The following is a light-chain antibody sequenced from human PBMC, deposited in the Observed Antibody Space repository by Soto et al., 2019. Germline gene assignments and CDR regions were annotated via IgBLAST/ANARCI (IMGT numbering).Light chain of an antibody. V-gene: IGLV2-8*01. J-gene: IGLJ3*02. CDR1: SSDVGAYKY. Sequence: QSALTQPPSASGSPGQSVTISCPGTSSDVGAYKYVSWYQQYPGKAPKLMIYEVTKRPSGVPDRFSGSKSGNTASLAVSGLQAGDEADYYCTSYVGNDIWVFGGGTKLTVL. CDR2: EVT. CDR3: TSYVGNDIWV.